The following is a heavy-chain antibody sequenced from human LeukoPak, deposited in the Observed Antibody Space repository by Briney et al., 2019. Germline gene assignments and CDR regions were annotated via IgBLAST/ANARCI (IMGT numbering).Heavy chain of an antibody. D-gene: IGHD6-13*01. CDR2: ISAYNGNT. J-gene: IGHJ4*02. CDR3: ARESYHSNSWLFDY. CDR1: GYTFTSYG. Sequence: ASVKVSCKASGYTFTSYGISWVRQAPGQGLEWMGWISAYNGNTNYAQKLLGRVTMTTDTSTSTAYMELRSLRSDDTAVYYCARESYHSNSWLFDYWGQGTLVTVSS. V-gene: IGHV1-18*04.